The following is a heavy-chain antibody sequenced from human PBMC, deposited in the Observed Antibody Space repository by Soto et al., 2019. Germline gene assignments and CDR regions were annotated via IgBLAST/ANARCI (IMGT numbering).Heavy chain of an antibody. CDR1: GYTFTRYG. D-gene: IGHD2-15*01. J-gene: IGHJ5*02. CDR3: ARDQGYCSGGSCPDWFDP. CDR2: ISAYNGNT. V-gene: IGHV1-18*01. Sequence: ASVKVSCKASGYTFTRYGISWVRQAPGQGLEWMGWISAYNGNTNYAQKLQGRVTMTTDTSTSTAYMELRSLRSDDTAVYYCARDQGYCSGGSCPDWFDPWGQGTLVTVSS.